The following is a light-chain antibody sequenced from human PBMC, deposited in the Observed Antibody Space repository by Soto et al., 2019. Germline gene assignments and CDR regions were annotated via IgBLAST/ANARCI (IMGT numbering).Light chain of an antibody. CDR3: HQYHNLPPMT. Sequence: DIQINQNIGSLSASVGLSVTITCQASQDISNYLNWYQQKPGKAPKLLIYDASNLETGVPPGVSGIGSGTDVSVTMMSLYPEEMSTYYCHQYHNLPPMTFGRGTRLEIK. CDR1: QDISNY. CDR2: DAS. J-gene: IGKJ5*01. V-gene: IGKV1-33*01.